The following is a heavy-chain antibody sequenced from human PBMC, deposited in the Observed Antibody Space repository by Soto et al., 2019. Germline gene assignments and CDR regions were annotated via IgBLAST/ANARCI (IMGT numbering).Heavy chain of an antibody. CDR2: ISYSGST. CDR1: GGSIKNSGYY. J-gene: IGHJ6*02. D-gene: IGHD4-4*01. Sequence: SETLSLTCTVSGGSIKNSGYYWSWIRQHPERGLEWIGYISYSGSTDYAPSLKSRVTMSVDTSKNQFFLNLTSVTAADTAVYYCGRDAVTKRDFYYYGMDVWGRGTTVTVSS. CDR3: GRDAVTKRDFYYYGMDV. V-gene: IGHV4-31*03.